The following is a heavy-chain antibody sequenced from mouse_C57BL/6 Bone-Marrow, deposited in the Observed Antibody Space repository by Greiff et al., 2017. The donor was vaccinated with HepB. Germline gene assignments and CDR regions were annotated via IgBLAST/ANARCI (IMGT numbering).Heavy chain of an antibody. Sequence: DVHLVESEGGLVQPGSSMKLSCTASGFTFSDYYMAWVRQVPEKGLEWVANINYDGSSTYYLDSLKSRFIISRDNAKNILYLQMSSLKSEDTATYYCARRYYGSSFAYWGQGTLVTVSA. CDR1: GFTFSDYY. CDR2: INYDGSST. V-gene: IGHV5-16*01. CDR3: ARRYYGSSFAY. J-gene: IGHJ3*01. D-gene: IGHD1-1*01.